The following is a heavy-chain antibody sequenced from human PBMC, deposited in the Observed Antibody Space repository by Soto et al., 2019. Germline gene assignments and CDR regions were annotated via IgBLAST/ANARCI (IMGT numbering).Heavy chain of an antibody. J-gene: IGHJ6*02. V-gene: IGHV4-61*01. CDR3: ARIYGSGSYFYYYGMDV. D-gene: IGHD3-10*01. CDR2: IYYSGST. Sequence: PXETLSLTCTVSRGCFSSGRFYGSWIRQPPGKGLEWIGYIYYSGSTNYNPSLKSRVTISVDTSKNQFSLKLSSVTAADTAVYYCARIYGSGSYFYYYGMDVCGQRTTVTVSS. CDR1: RGCFSSGRFY.